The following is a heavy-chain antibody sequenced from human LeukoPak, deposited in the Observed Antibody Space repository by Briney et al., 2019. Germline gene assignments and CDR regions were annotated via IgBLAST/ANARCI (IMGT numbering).Heavy chain of an antibody. CDR1: GFTVSSNY. V-gene: IGHV3-66*01. CDR3: ARSRVVVAATPAYYYGMDV. CDR2: IYSGVST. Sequence: GSLRLSCAASGFTVSSNYMSWVRQAPGKGLEWVSVIYSGVSTYYADSVKGRFTISRDNSKNTLYLQMNSLRAEDTAVYYFARSRVVVAATPAYYYGMDVWGQGTTVTVSS. J-gene: IGHJ6*02. D-gene: IGHD2-15*01.